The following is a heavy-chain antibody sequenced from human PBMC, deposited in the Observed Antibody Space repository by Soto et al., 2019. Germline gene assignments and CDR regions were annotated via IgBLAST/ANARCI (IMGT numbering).Heavy chain of an antibody. CDR3: ARAFYYDSSGYYFDY. CDR2: IYPGDSDT. CDR1: GYSFTIYW. Sequence: GESRKICCKGSGYSFTIYWIGWVRQMPGKGREWMGIIYPGDSDTRYSPSFQGQVTISADKSISTAYLQWSSLKASDTAMYYCARAFYYDSSGYYFDYWGQGTLVTVSS. V-gene: IGHV5-51*01. J-gene: IGHJ4*02. D-gene: IGHD3-22*01.